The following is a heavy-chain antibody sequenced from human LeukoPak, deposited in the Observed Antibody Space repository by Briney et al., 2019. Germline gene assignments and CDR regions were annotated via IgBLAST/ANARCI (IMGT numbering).Heavy chain of an antibody. Sequence: SETLSLTCTVSGGSISSYYWSWIRQPPGKGLDWIGYIYYSGSTNYNPSLKSRVTVSVDTSKNQFSLKLSSVTAADTAVYYCARVRLLTTYYFDYWGQGTLVTVSS. CDR2: IYYSGST. J-gene: IGHJ4*02. CDR1: GGSISSYY. V-gene: IGHV4-59*01. D-gene: IGHD3-3*01. CDR3: ARVRLLTTYYFDY.